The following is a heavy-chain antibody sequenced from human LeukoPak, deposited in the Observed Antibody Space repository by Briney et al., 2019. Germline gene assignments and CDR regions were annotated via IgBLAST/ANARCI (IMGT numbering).Heavy chain of an antibody. Sequence: PSETLSLTCTVSGGSISSHYWSWLRQPTGKGLEWIGYIYYSGSTNYNPSLKSRVTISVDTSKNQFSLKLSSVTAADTAVYYCARDRVDFWRGYSLSWFDPWGQGTLVTVSS. J-gene: IGHJ5*02. CDR1: GGSISSHY. CDR2: IYYSGST. CDR3: ARDRVDFWRGYSLSWFDP. V-gene: IGHV4-59*11. D-gene: IGHD3-3*01.